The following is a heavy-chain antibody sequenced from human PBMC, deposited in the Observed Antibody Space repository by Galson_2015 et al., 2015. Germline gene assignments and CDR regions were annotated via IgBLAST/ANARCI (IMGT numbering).Heavy chain of an antibody. CDR3: ARGLGSGWYVRWFDP. D-gene: IGHD6-19*01. CDR2: IYKSVTT. V-gene: IGHV4-59*01. J-gene: IGHJ5*02. Sequence: ATLSLTCTVSGGSISTYYWSWIRQPPGKGLEWIGHIYKSVTTRYNSSLKSRVPISVDTSKNQFSLKLSSVTAADTAVYYCARGLGSGWYVRWFDPWGQGTLVSVSS. CDR1: GGSISTYY.